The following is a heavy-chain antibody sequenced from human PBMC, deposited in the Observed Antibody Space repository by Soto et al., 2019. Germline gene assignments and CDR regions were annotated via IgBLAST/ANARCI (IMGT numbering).Heavy chain of an antibody. CDR2: INPTRGT. CDR3: ARGGRGGYYGAFDV. J-gene: IGHJ3*01. D-gene: IGHD3-10*01. Sequence: SEILSLTCAVSTGSFTGHFWSWIRQSPGRGLEWIGEINPTRGTNYNPSLKSRVAISIEMSRNQFSLTLTSVTAADTALYLRARGGRGGYYGAFDVWGQGTTVSVSS. V-gene: IGHV4-34*01. CDR1: TGSFTGHF.